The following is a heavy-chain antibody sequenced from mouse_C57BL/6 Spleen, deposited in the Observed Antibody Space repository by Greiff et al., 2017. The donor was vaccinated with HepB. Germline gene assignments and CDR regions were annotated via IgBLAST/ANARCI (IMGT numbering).Heavy chain of an antibody. J-gene: IGHJ3*01. CDR1: GFTFSSYA. V-gene: IGHV5-4*03. CDR3: ARGAGLRPFAY. Sequence: EVMLVESGGGLVKPGGSLKLSCAASGFTFSSYAMSWVRQTPEKRLEWVATISDGGSYTYYPDNVKGRFTISRDNAKNNLYLQMSHLKSEDTAMYYCARGAGLRPFAYWGQGTLVTVSA. D-gene: IGHD2-2*01. CDR2: ISDGGSYT.